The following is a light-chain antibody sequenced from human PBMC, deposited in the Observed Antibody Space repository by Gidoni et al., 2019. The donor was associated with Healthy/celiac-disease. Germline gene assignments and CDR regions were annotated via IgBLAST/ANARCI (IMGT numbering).Light chain of an antibody. V-gene: IGKV4-1*01. CDR3: QQYYSTPWT. CDR2: WAS. Sequence: DIVITQSPDSLAVSLGERATINCKSSQSVLYSSNNKNYLAWYQQKPGQPRKLLIYWASTRESGVPDRFSGSGSGTDFTLTISSLQAEDVAVYYCQQYYSTPWTFGQGTKVEIK. CDR1: QSVLYSSNNKNY. J-gene: IGKJ1*01.